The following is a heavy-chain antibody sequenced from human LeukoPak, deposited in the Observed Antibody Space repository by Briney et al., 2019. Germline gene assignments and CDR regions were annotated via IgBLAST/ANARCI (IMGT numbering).Heavy chain of an antibody. CDR1: GGSVNSGSYY. CDR3: ARVKRDPSGGPPRDSNWFDP. J-gene: IGHJ5*02. V-gene: IGHV4-61*01. CDR2: IYYSGST. D-gene: IGHD1-26*01. Sequence: KPSETLSLTCTVSGGSVNSGSYYWSWIRQPPGKGLEWIGYIYYSGSTNYNPSLKSRVTISVDTSKNQFSLKLSSVTAADTAVYYCARVKRDPSGGPPRDSNWFDPWGQGTLVTVSS.